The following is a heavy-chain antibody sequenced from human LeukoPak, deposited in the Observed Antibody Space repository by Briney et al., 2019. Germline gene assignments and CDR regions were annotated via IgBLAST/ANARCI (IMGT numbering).Heavy chain of an antibody. Sequence: SETLSLTCTVSGASISSYYWSWIRQPPGKGLEWIGYGYYSESTNYNPSLKSRVTMSVDTSKNQFSLKLSSVTAADTAVYYCARHKRSSSRGWYYFDYWGQGTLVTVSS. V-gene: IGHV4-59*08. CDR2: GYYSEST. CDR1: GASISSYY. D-gene: IGHD6-13*01. J-gene: IGHJ4*02. CDR3: ARHKRSSSRGWYYFDY.